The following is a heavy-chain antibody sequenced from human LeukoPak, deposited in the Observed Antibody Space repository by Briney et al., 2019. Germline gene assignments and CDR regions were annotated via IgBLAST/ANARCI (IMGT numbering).Heavy chain of an antibody. D-gene: IGHD2-21*02. V-gene: IGHV3-30*02. J-gene: IGHJ4*02. CDR2: IGHNGNDK. CDR1: GFTFSSYW. Sequence: GGSLRLSCAASGFTFSSYWMHWVRQAPGKGLEWVTFIGHNGNDKYYADSVKGRFTISRDNSKNTLYLQMNSLTTEDTAVYYCAKDSGGGDSYLDSWGQGTLVTVSS. CDR3: AKDSGGGDSYLDS.